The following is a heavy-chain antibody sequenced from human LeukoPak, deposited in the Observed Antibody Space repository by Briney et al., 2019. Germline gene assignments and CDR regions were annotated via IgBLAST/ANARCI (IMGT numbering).Heavy chain of an antibody. CDR3: ARDPDFYCSGGSCYSYYFDY. Sequence: GRSLRLSCVASGFTFSSYAMHWVRQAPGKGLEWVAVISYDGSNKYYADSVKGRFTISRDNSKTTLYLQMNSLRAEDTAVYYCARDPDFYCSGGSCYSYYFDYWGQGTLVTVSS. CDR2: ISYDGSNK. J-gene: IGHJ4*02. D-gene: IGHD2-15*01. CDR1: GFTFSSYA. V-gene: IGHV3-30-3*01.